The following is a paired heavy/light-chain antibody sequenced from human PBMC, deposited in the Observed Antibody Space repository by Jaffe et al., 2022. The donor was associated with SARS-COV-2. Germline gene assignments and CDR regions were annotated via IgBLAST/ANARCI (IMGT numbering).Heavy chain of an antibody. CDR2: VSGSGGST. Sequence: EVHLLESGGGLVQPGGSLRLSCAASGFTFSSYASSWVRQAPGKGLEWVSTVSGSGGSTYYADSVKGRFTISRDSSKNTLYLQMNSLRAEDTAVYYCVKGEGSSGYSPLDYWGQGTLVTVSS. J-gene: IGHJ4*02. CDR1: GFTFSSYA. CDR3: VKGEGSSGYSPLDY. V-gene: IGHV3-23*01. D-gene: IGHD3-22*01.
Light chain of an antibody. J-gene: IGKJ1*01. Sequence: DIVMTQSPDSLAVSLGERATINCKSSQSVLYSSNNKNYLAWYQQKPGQPPKLLIYWASTRESGVPDRFSGSGSGTDFTLTISSLQAEDVAVYYCQQHYYIPWTFGQGTKVEIK. CDR1: QSVLYSSNNKNY. CDR2: WAS. CDR3: QQHYYIPWT. V-gene: IGKV4-1*01.